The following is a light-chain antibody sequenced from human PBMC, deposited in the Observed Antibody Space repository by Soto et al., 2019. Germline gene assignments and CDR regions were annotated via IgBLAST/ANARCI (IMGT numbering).Light chain of an antibody. Sequence: DIRMTQSPSTLSGSVGDRVTITYRASQTISSWLAWYQQKPGKAPKLLIYKASTLKSGVPSRFSGSGSGTEFTLTISSLQPDDFATYDCQHYNSYSEAFGQGTKVDIK. CDR1: QTISSW. J-gene: IGKJ1*01. CDR3: QHYNSYSEA. CDR2: KAS. V-gene: IGKV1-5*03.